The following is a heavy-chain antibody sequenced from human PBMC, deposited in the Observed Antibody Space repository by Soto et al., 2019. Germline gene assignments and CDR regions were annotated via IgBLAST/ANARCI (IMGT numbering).Heavy chain of an antibody. Sequence: QVQLVQSGGGVVQPGRSLRLSCAASGFNFNTYFMHWVRQAPGKGLEWVAMIFPNGRDKEYADSVKGRFTISRDNSNNRRYLQMDSLRPEDSGVYYCARDAEPESNCDLAYWGQGALVTVSS. J-gene: IGHJ4*02. CDR2: IFPNGRDK. CDR1: GFNFNTYF. CDR3: ARDAEPESNCDLAY. D-gene: IGHD2-21*01. V-gene: IGHV3-30*13.